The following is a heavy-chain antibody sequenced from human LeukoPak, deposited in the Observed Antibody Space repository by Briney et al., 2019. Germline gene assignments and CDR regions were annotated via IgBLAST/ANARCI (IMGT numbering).Heavy chain of an antibody. CDR1: GGSISSYY. Sequence: SETLSLTCTVSGGSISSYYWSWIRQPPGKGLEWIGHIYYSGSANHNPSLKSRVTISLDTSKNQFSLRLTSVTAGDTAVYYCARESGSGTYIVYWGQGTLVTVSS. V-gene: IGHV4-59*01. CDR3: ARESGSGTYIVY. CDR2: IYYSGSA. J-gene: IGHJ4*02. D-gene: IGHD3-10*01.